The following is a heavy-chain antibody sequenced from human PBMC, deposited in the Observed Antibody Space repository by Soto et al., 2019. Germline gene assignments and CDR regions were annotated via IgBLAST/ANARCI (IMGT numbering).Heavy chain of an antibody. CDR2: INWNGDST. J-gene: IGHJ6*03. D-gene: IGHD6-13*01. CDR3: ARARGIYYYYYMDV. CDR1: GFSFDDYG. V-gene: IGHV3-20*01. Sequence: EVQLVESGGGVVRPGGSLRLSCVASGFSFDDYGMSWVRQVPGKGLEWVSGINWNGDSTGYAEYVKGRFTISRDNAKNTLYQQKKSLRSEDTALYHCARARGIYYYYYMDVWGKGTTVTVSS.